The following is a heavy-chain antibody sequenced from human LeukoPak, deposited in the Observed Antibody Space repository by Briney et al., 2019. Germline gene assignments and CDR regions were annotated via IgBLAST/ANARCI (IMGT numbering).Heavy chain of an antibody. D-gene: IGHD3-16*01. V-gene: IGHV3-64D*06. J-gene: IGHJ4*02. Sequence: PGGSLRLSCSASGLTFSNYPMYWVRQAPGKGLEYVSGMSSDGGSTYYADSVKGRFTISRDNSKNTLCLQMSSLRAEDTAVYYCVKDLRVGGDYWGQGTLVTVSS. CDR3: VKDLRVGGDY. CDR2: MSSDGGST. CDR1: GLTFSNYP.